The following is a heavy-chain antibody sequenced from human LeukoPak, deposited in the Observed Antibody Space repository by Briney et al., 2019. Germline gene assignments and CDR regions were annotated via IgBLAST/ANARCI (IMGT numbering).Heavy chain of an antibody. CDR3: TLIQGWGSGSYYLDY. CDR1: GFSISNDW. Sequence: AGGSLRLSCAASGFSISNDWMSWVRQAPGKGLEGVGRVKSKGAGETTDYAAPVKGRFTISRDDSKNTLYLQMNSLKTEDTAVYYCTLIQGWGSGSYYLDYWGQGTLVTVSS. CDR2: VKSKGAGETT. D-gene: IGHD3-10*01. V-gene: IGHV3-15*01. J-gene: IGHJ4*02.